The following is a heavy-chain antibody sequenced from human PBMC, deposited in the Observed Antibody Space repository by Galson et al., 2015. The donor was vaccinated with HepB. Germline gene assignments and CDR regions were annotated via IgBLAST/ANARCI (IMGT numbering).Heavy chain of an antibody. CDR3: ARLELGYCSSTSCYEF. Sequence: SVKVSCKASGCTFSSYAISWVRQAPGQGLEWMGGIIPIFGTANYAQKFQGRVTITADASTSTAYMELSSLRSEDTAVYYCARLELGYCSSTSCYEFWGQGTLVTVSS. D-gene: IGHD2-2*01. J-gene: IGHJ4*02. V-gene: IGHV1-69*13. CDR2: IIPIFGTA. CDR1: GCTFSSYA.